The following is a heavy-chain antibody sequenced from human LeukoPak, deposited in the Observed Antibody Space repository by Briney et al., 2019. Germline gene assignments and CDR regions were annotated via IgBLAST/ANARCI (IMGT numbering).Heavy chain of an antibody. CDR3: ARFGTTAAFDY. D-gene: IGHD1-1*01. Sequence: GASVKVSCKASGGTFSSYAISWVRQAPGQGLEWMGRINPNSGGTNYAQKFQGWVTMTRDTSISTAYMELSRLRSDDTAVYYCARFGTTAAFDYWGQGTLVTVSS. CDR2: INPNSGGT. CDR1: GGTFSSYA. J-gene: IGHJ4*02. V-gene: IGHV1-2*04.